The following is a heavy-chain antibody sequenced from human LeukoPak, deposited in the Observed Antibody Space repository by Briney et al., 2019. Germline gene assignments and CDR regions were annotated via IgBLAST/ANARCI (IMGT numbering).Heavy chain of an antibody. Sequence: SETLSLTCTVSGGSISSGDYYWSWIRQPPGKGLEWIGYIYYSGSTYYNPSLKSRVTISVDTSKNQFSLKLSSVTAADTAVYYCATNEVSYYYYYMDVWGKGTTVTVSS. D-gene: IGHD1-1*01. CDR3: ATNEVSYYYYYMDV. V-gene: IGHV4-30-4*02. CDR2: IYYSGST. CDR1: GGSISSGDYY. J-gene: IGHJ6*03.